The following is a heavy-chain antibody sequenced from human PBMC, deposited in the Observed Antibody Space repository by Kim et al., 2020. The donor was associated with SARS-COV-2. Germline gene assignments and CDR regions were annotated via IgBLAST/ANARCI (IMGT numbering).Heavy chain of an antibody. J-gene: IGHJ6*02. Sequence: GWSLRLSCAASGFTFSSYWMHWVRQAPGKGLVWVSRINSDGSSTSYADSVKGRFTISRDNAKNTLYLQMNSLRAEDTAVYYCARDQVISTDPYYDFWSGYRLSYYYGMDVWGQGTTVTVSS. CDR2: INSDGSST. CDR3: ARDQVISTDPYYDFWSGYRLSYYYGMDV. V-gene: IGHV3-74*01. CDR1: GFTFSSYW. D-gene: IGHD3-3*01.